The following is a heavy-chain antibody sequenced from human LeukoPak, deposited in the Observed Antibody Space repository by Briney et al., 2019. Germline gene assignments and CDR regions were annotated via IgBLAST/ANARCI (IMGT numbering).Heavy chain of an antibody. Sequence: SETLSLPCTVSGGSISSSSYYWGWIRQPPGKGLEWIGSIYYSGSSYYNPSLKSRVTISVDTSKNQFSLKLSSVTAADTAVYYCARLKRRDDFWSGYFSPQPKYYFDYWGQGTLVTVSS. V-gene: IGHV4-39*01. CDR2: IYYSGSS. D-gene: IGHD3-3*01. CDR1: GGSISSSSYY. J-gene: IGHJ4*02. CDR3: ARLKRRDDFWSGYFSPQPKYYFDY.